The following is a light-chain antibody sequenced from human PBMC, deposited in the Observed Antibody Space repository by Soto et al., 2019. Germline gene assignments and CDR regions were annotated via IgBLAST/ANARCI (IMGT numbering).Light chain of an antibody. CDR2: DAS. J-gene: IGKJ4*01. Sequence: DIILTQSPATLSLSPGERATLSCGASQSVSSSYVAWYQHRPGLAPRLLIHDASSRATGIPDRFSGSGSGTDFTLTISRLEPEDFAVYYCQQYGGSPPGVTFGGGTKV. CDR1: QSVSSSY. V-gene: IGKV3D-20*01. CDR3: QQYGGSPPGVT.